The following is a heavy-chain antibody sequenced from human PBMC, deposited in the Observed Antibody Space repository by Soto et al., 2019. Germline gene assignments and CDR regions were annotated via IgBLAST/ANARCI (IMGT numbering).Heavy chain of an antibody. CDR1: GGSIDSGAYS. J-gene: IGHJ4*02. Sequence: PSETLSLTCAVPGGSIDSGAYSLSWIRQPPGKGLEWIGYVSHSGTAYSIPSLNGRLSLSVDSSQTQFSLKLTSVTAADSAVYYCARIHWTQSSLDYWGRGILVTVSS. CDR2: VSHSGTA. V-gene: IGHV4-30-2*01. D-gene: IGHD6-19*01. CDR3: ARIHWTQSSLDY.